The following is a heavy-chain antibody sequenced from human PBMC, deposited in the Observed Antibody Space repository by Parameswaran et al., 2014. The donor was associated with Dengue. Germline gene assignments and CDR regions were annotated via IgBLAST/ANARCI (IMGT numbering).Heavy chain of an antibody. CDR1: GGSFSGYY. V-gene: IGHV4-34*01. D-gene: IGHD3-3*01. J-gene: IGHJ5*02. CDR3: ARKYYDFWSGYYGVTWFDP. CDR2: INHSGST. Sequence: ASETLSLTCAVYGGSFSGYYWSWIRQPPGKGLEWIGEINHSGSTNYNPSLKSRVTISVDTSKNQFSLKLSSVTAADTAVYYCARKYYDFWSGYYGVTWFDPWGQGTLVTVSS.